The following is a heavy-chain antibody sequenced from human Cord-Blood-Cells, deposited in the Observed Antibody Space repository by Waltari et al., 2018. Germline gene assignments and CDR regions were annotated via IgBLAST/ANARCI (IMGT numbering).Heavy chain of an antibody. V-gene: IGHV3-21*01. CDR2: ISSSSSYI. CDR1: GFTFSSYS. J-gene: IGHJ2*01. D-gene: IGHD3-22*01. CDR3: ARVGGGYGYFDL. Sequence: EVQLVESGGGLVKPGGSLRLSCAASGFTFSSYSMNWVRQAPGKGLEWVSSISSSSSYIYYADSGKGRFTISRDNAKNSLYLQMNSLRAEDTAVYYCARVGGGYGYFDLWGRGTLVTVSS.